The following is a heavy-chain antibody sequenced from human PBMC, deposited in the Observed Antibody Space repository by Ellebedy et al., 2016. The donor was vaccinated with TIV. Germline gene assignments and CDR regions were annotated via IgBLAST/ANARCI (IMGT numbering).Heavy chain of an antibody. CDR1: GYSFTSYW. CDR3: ARQLYYYGSGRWFDY. J-gene: IGHJ4*02. D-gene: IGHD3-10*01. CDR2: IYPGDSDT. V-gene: IGHV5-51*01. Sequence: GGSLRLSXKGSGYSFTSYWIGWVRQMPGKGLEWMGIIYPGDSDTRYSPSFQGQVTISADKSISTAYLQWSSLKASDTAMYYCARQLYYYGSGRWFDYWGQGTLVTVSS.